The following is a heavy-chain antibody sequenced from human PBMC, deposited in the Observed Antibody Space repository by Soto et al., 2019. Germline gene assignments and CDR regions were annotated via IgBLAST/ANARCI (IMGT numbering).Heavy chain of an antibody. V-gene: IGHV1-46*01. D-gene: IGHD3-10*02. Sequence: QVQLVQSGAEVKKPGASVKVSCKASGYTFTYYFMNWVRQAPGKGLEWMGRINPSGGSTSYAQKFQGRVTMTRDTSTTTVYMELSRLRWDDTAVYYCVILCSGGPRVDAWGKATTVPVSS. CDR3: VILCSGGPRVDA. CDR1: GYTFTYYF. J-gene: IGHJ6*04. CDR2: INPSGGST.